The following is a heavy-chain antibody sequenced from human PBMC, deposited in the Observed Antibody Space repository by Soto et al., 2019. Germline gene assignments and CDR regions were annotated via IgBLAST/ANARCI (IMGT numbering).Heavy chain of an antibody. CDR3: ARVPDLRALVDSDAFDI. D-gene: IGHD2-15*01. J-gene: IGHJ3*02. V-gene: IGHV1-69*12. CDR1: GGTCSSYA. Sequence: QVQLVQSGAEVKKPGSSVKVSCKASGGTCSSYAIIWVRQAPGQGLKWMGGIIPIFGPANYAQKVQGRVTITAEESPTTAYRDVSSLRSHDTAVYYCARVPDLRALVDSDAFDICVRGTMVTVSS. CDR2: IIPIFGPA.